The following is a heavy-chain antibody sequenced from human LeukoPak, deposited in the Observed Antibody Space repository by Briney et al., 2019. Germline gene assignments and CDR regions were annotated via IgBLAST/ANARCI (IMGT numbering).Heavy chain of an antibody. J-gene: IGHJ4*02. D-gene: IGHD3-9*01. V-gene: IGHV3-23*01. CDR1: GFTFSSYA. CDR2: ISGSGGST. CDR3: ARAILTEPSNFDY. Sequence: GGSLRLSCAASGFTFSSYAMSLVRQAPGKGLEWVSAISGSGGSTYYADSVKGRFTISRDNSKNTLYLQMNSLRAEDTAVYYCARAILTEPSNFDYWGQGTLVTVSS.